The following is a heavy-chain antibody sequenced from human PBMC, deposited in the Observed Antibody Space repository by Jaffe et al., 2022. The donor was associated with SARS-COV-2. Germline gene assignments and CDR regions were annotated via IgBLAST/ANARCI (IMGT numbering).Heavy chain of an antibody. J-gene: IGHJ4*02. CDR3: AREQLVTGDSCYTY. D-gene: IGHD2-15*01. Sequence: QVQLVQSGAEVKKPGASVKVSCKASGYTFTDYAIHWVRQAPGQRLEWMGWINVGKGNTKYSQRLQGRVSITRDTSASTVYLELNSLISEDTALYYCAREQLVTGDSCYTYWGQGTLVTVSS. V-gene: IGHV1-3*01. CDR2: INVGKGNT. CDR1: GYTFTDYA.